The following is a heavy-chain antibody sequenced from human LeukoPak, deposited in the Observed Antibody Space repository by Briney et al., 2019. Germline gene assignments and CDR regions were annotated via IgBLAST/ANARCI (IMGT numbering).Heavy chain of an antibody. CDR1: GYTFTSYG. CDR2: ISAYNGNT. CDR3: ARDAPTTVASPIYYYYGMDV. D-gene: IGHD4-11*01. V-gene: IGHV1-18*01. J-gene: IGHJ6*02. Sequence: GASVKVSFTASGYTFTSYGISWVRQAPGQGLEWMGWISAYNGNTNYAQKLQGRVTMTTDTSTSTAYMELRSLRSHDTAVYYCARDAPTTVASPIYYYYGMDVWGQGTTVTVSS.